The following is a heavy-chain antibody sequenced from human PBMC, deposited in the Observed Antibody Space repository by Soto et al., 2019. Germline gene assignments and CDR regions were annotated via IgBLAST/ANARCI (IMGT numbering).Heavy chain of an antibody. Sequence: QVQLVQSGAEVKKPGSSVTVSCKASGGTFSSYAIRWVRQAPGQGLEWMGGIIPIFGTANYAQKFQGRVTITADKSTSTAYMELSSLRSEDTAVYYCASLRQLGDYYYYGMDVWGQGTTVTVSS. CDR3: ASLRQLGDYYYYGMDV. D-gene: IGHD6-6*01. V-gene: IGHV1-69*06. CDR2: IIPIFGTA. J-gene: IGHJ6*02. CDR1: GGTFSSYA.